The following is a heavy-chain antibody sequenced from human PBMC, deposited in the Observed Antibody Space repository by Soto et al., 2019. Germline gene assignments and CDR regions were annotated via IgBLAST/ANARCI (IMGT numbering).Heavy chain of an antibody. D-gene: IGHD3-3*01. CDR2: IKQDGSEK. J-gene: IGHJ6*02. CDR3: ARGVTIFGVAIRDYYGMDV. CDR1: GFTFSSYW. V-gene: IGHV3-7*03. Sequence: GSLRLSCAASGFTFSSYWMSWVRQAPGKGLEWVANIKQDGSEKYYVDSVKGRFTISRDNAKNSLYLQMNSRRAEDTAVYYCARGVTIFGVAIRDYYGMDVWGQGTTVTVSS.